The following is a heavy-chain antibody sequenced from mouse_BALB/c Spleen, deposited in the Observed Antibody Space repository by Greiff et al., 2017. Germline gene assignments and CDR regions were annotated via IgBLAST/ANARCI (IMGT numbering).Heavy chain of an antibody. J-gene: IGHJ2*01. V-gene: IGHV5-6*01. D-gene: IGHD2-14*01. CDR1: GFTFSSYG. Sequence: EVKLMESGGDLVKPGGSLKLSCAASGFTFSSYGMSWVRQTPDKRLEWVATISSGGSYTYYPASVKGRFTISRDNAKNTLYLQMSSLKSEDTAMYYCAIYYRYEGFDDWGQGTTLTVSS. CDR3: AIYYRYEGFDD. CDR2: ISSGGSYT.